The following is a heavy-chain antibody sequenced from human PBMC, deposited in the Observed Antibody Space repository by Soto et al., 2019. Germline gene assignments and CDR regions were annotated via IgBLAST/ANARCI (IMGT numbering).Heavy chain of an antibody. V-gene: IGHV1-3*01. CDR1: GYTFTSYA. CDR2: IKAGNGNT. CDR3: ATPYSSSTSCYGRDYYYYGMDV. J-gene: IGHJ6*02. D-gene: IGHD2-2*01. Sequence: QVQLVQSGAEVKKPGASVKVSCKASGYTFTSYAMHWVRQAPGQRLEWMGWIKAGNGNTKYSQKFQGRVTITRDTSGSTAYMELRSLRSADTDVYYCATPYSSSTSCYGRDYYYYGMDVWGQGTTVTVSS.